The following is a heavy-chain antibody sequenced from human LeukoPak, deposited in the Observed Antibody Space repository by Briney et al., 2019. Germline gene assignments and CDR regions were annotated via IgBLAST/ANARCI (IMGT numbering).Heavy chain of an antibody. J-gene: IGHJ4*02. CDR1: GYSFTSYW. CDR2: IYPGDSDT. D-gene: IGHD2-15*01. CDR3: ARTDYCSGGSCFPDFDY. V-gene: IGHV5-51*01. Sequence: GESLKISCKGSGYSFTSYWIGWVRQMPGKGLEWMGIIYPGDSDTRYSPSFQGQVTFSADKSISTAYLQWSSLKASDTAMYYCARTDYCSGGSCFPDFDYWGQGTLVTVSS.